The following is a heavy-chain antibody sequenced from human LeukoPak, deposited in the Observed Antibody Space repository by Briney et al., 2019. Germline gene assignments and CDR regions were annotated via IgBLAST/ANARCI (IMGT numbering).Heavy chain of an antibody. CDR3: ARPLSLGYCSGGSCYGRGAWFDR. D-gene: IGHD2-15*01. V-gene: IGHV4-4*02. CDR1: GGCISSSNW. Sequence: KASETLSLTCAVSGGCISSSNWWSWVRQPPGKGLEWIGQIYHSGSTNYNPSLKSRVTISVDKSKNQFSLKLRSVTAADTAVYYCARPLSLGYCSGGSCYGRGAWFDRWGQGTLVTVSS. J-gene: IGHJ5*02. CDR2: IYHSGST.